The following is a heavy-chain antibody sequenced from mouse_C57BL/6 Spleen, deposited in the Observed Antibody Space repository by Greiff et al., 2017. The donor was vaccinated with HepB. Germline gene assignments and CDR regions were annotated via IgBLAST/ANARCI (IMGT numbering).Heavy chain of an antibody. CDR2: INPGSGGT. V-gene: IGHV1-54*01. Sequence: VQLQQSGAELVRPGTSVKVSCKASGYAFTNYLIEWVKQRPGQGLEWIGVINPGSGGTNYNEKFKGKATLTADKSSSTAYMQLSSLTSEDSAVYCCARLATVVHYAMDYWGQGTSVTVSS. CDR1: GYAFTNYL. J-gene: IGHJ4*01. CDR3: ARLATVVHYAMDY. D-gene: IGHD1-1*01.